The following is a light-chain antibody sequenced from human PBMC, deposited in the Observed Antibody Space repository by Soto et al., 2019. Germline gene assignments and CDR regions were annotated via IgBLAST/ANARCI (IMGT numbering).Light chain of an antibody. V-gene: IGLV2-14*01. J-gene: IGLJ3*02. CDR2: EVS. CDR1: SSDVGAYNQ. CDR3: TSFTTSNTWV. Sequence: QSALNQPASVSGSPGQSITISCTGTSSDVGAYNQVSWYQQYPGKAPKLMIYEVSSRPSGVSNRFSGSKSGNTASLTISGLQAEDEADYYCTSFTTSNTWVFGGGTQLTV.